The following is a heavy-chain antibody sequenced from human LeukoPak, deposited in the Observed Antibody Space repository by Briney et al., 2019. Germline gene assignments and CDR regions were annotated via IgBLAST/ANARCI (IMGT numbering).Heavy chain of an antibody. CDR3: ARDVVTVTKGFDI. Sequence: SETLSLTCAVSTDSFSSHYWTWIRQPPGKGLEWIGYISYIGSTNYNPSLKSRVTISINTSKNQFSLKLSSVTAADTAVYYCARDVVTVTKGFDIWGQGTMVSVSS. J-gene: IGHJ3*02. CDR1: TDSFSSHY. D-gene: IGHD4-17*01. V-gene: IGHV4-59*11. CDR2: ISYIGST.